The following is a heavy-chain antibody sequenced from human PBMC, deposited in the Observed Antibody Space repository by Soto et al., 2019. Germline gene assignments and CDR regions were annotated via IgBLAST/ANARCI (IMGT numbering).Heavy chain of an antibody. V-gene: IGHV3-74*01. D-gene: IGHD3-10*01. Sequence: EVQLVESGGGLVQPGGSLRLSCAASGFTFSSYWMHWVRQAPGKGLEWVSRINSDGSSTSYADSVKGRFTISRDNAKNTLYLQGNSLRADDTAVYYCARGGTRGYSYGPFDYWGQGTLVTVSS. CDR1: GFTFSSYW. J-gene: IGHJ4*02. CDR2: INSDGSST. CDR3: ARGGTRGYSYGPFDY.